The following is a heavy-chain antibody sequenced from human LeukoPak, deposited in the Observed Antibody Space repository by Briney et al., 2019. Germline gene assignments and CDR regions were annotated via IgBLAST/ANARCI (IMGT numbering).Heavy chain of an antibody. Sequence: GGSLRLSCAASGFTFSSYAMSWVRQAPGKGLEWVSAISGSGGSTYYADSVKGRFTISRDNSKNTLYLQMNSLRAEDTAVYYCAKDYNIVVVPAAMRYTAYYDFWSGYYPYAFDIWGQGTMVTVSS. V-gene: IGHV3-23*01. CDR1: GFTFSSYA. CDR2: ISGSGGST. CDR3: AKDYNIVVVPAAMRYTAYYDFWSGYYPYAFDI. D-gene: IGHD3-3*01. J-gene: IGHJ3*02.